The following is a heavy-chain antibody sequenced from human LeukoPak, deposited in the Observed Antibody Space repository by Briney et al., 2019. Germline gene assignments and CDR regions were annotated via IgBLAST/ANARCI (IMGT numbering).Heavy chain of an antibody. CDR3: AKDRISYTTSPGELSH. Sequence: GGSLRLSCAASGFISNTYAMSWVRQAPGKGLEWVSTIRGSGESTHYADSVQGRFTISRDNSLYTVYLQMDSLRGDDTAVYYCAKDRISYTTSPGELSHWGQGTLVIVSS. V-gene: IGHV3-23*01. D-gene: IGHD3-10*01. CDR1: GFISNTYA. J-gene: IGHJ4*02. CDR2: IRGSGEST.